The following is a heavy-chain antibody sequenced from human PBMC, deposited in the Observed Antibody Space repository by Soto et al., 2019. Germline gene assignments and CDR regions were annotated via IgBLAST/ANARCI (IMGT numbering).Heavy chain of an antibody. CDR2: IIPIFGTA. D-gene: IGHD2-15*01. V-gene: IGHV1-69*01. Sequence: QVQLVQSGAEVKKPGSSVKVSCKASGGTFSSYAMSWVRQAPGQGLEWMGGIIPIFGTANYAQKFQGRVTITADESTSTAYMELSSLRSEDTAVYYCARGRLLALHYYYYYGMDVWGQGTTVTVSS. CDR1: GGTFSSYA. J-gene: IGHJ6*02. CDR3: ARGRLLALHYYYYYGMDV.